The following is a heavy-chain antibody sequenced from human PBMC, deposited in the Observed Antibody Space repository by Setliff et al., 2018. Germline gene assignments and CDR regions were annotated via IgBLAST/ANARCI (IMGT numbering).Heavy chain of an antibody. D-gene: IGHD1-26*01. CDR1: GASINSLSW. Sequence: PSETLSLTCTVSGASINSLSWWSWVRQPPGKGLEWIGEIYHDGNDKYTPSVHYSPSLKSRVTISIDKSKKQFSLKLASVTAADTALYYCARGGGSYYEGYFDYWGQGTLVTVSS. CDR3: ARGGGSYYEGYFDY. CDR2: IYHDGND. J-gene: IGHJ4*02. V-gene: IGHV4-4*02.